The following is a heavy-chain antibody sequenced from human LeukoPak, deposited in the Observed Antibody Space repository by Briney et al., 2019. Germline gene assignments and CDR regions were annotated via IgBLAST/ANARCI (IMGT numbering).Heavy chain of an antibody. D-gene: IGHD1-1*01. J-gene: IGHJ4*02. CDR1: GGSISSSSYY. V-gene: IGHV4-39*01. CDR2: IYYSGST. Sequence: SGTLSLTCTVSGGSISSSSYYWGWIRQPPGRGLEWIGSIYYSGSTYYNPSLKSRVTISVDTSKNQFSLKLSSVTAADTAVYYCARRGRWNDVRFDYWGQGTLVTVSS. CDR3: ARRGRWNDVRFDY.